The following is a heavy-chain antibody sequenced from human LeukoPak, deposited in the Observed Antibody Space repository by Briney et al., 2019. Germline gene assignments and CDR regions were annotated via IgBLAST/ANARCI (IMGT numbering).Heavy chain of an antibody. J-gene: IGHJ4*02. Sequence: PGGSLRLSCAVSGITFSNYAMGWVRQAPGKGLEWVSAISGSGGSTYYADSVKGRFTISRDNSKNTLYLQMNSLRAEDTAVYYCALLAGGYLYYFDYWGQGTLVTVSS. CDR1: GITFSNYA. V-gene: IGHV3-23*01. D-gene: IGHD3-22*01. CDR2: ISGSGGST. CDR3: ALLAGGYLYYFDY.